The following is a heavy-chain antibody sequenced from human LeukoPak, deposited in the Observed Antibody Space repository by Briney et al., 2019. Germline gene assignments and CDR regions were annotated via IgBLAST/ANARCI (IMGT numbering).Heavy chain of an antibody. CDR3: ASASSHRIAAGGDY. D-gene: IGHD6-13*01. Sequence: GGSLRLSCAASGFTFSNYWMHWVRQAPGKGLVWVSRINSDGSSRNYADSVKGRFTISRDNAKNTLYLQVNSLRAEDTAVYYCASASSHRIAAGGDYWGQGTLVTVSS. CDR2: INSDGSSR. CDR1: GFTFSNYW. V-gene: IGHV3-74*01. J-gene: IGHJ4*02.